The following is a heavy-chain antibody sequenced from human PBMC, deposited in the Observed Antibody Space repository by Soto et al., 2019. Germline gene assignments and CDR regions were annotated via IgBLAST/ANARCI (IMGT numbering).Heavy chain of an antibody. Sequence: SETLSLTCAVSGGSISSSNWWSWVRQPPGKGLEWIGEIYHSGSTNYNPSLKSRVTISVDKSKNQFSLKLSSVTAADTAVYYCARDGGVVVVAATRGGFDAFDIWGQGTMVTVSS. CDR2: IYHSGST. V-gene: IGHV4-4*02. D-gene: IGHD2-15*01. CDR1: GGSISSSNW. J-gene: IGHJ3*02. CDR3: ARDGGVVVVAATRGGFDAFDI.